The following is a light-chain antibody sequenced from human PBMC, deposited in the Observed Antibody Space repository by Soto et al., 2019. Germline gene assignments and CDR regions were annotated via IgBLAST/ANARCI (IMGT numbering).Light chain of an antibody. CDR3: QRYGTSAL. CDR2: AS. CDR1: QSVSDSY. V-gene: IGKV3-20*01. J-gene: IGKJ3*01. Sequence: EIVLTQSPGTLSLSPGERATLSCRASQSVSDSYLAWYQQKPGQAPRLLIYASSRATGIPDRFSGSGSGTDFYLTISRLEPEDFAVYYCQRYGTSALFGRGTKVDIK.